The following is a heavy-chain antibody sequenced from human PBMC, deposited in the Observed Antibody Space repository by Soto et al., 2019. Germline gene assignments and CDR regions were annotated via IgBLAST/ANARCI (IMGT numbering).Heavy chain of an antibody. D-gene: IGHD3-3*01. CDR1: GYTFTSYG. J-gene: IGHJ6*02. V-gene: IGHV1-18*01. CDR2: ISAYNGNT. CDR3: ARDRPWYYDFWSGYYPDYYYYGMDA. Sequence: ASLKFCCKASGYTFTSYGISWVRQAPGQGLEWMGWISAYNGNTNYAQKLQGRVTMTTDTSTSTAYMELRSLRSDDTAVYYCARDRPWYYDFWSGYYPDYYYYGMDAWGQGTTVTVSS.